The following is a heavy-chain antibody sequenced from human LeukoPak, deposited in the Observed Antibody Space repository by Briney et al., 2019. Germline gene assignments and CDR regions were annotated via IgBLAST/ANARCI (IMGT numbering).Heavy chain of an antibody. D-gene: IGHD3-22*01. CDR2: INPSGGST. CDR1: GYTFTGYY. V-gene: IGHV1-46*01. CDR3: ARGRPVITMIVVASFDY. J-gene: IGHJ4*02. Sequence: ASVKVSCKASGYTFTGYYMHWVRQAPGQGLEWMGIINPSGGSTSYAQKFQGRVTMTRDTSTSTVYMELSSLRSEDTAVYYCARGRPVITMIVVASFDYWGQGTLVTVSS.